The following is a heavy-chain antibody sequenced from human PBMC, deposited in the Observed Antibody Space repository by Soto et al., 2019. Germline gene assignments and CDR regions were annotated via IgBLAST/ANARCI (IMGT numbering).Heavy chain of an antibody. CDR3: ASRGHCSNGQCHPFDY. Sequence: GGSLRLSFVGSDFSLSGFYMSWVRQAPGKGLEWLSFISMSGSYKTYAASVEGRFTISRDNVKNILYLQMDSLRVEDTAVYYCASRGHCSNGQCHPFDYWGQGTQVTVSS. J-gene: IGHJ4*02. CDR2: ISMSGSYK. CDR1: DFSLSGFY. V-gene: IGHV3-11*06. D-gene: IGHD2-8*01.